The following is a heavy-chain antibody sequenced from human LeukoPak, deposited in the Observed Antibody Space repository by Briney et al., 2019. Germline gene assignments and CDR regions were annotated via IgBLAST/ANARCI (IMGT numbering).Heavy chain of an antibody. V-gene: IGHV1-2*02. J-gene: IGHJ1*01. CDR2: INPNSGGT. D-gene: IGHD4-23*01. CDR3: ARGDSVPLGGGNLLRVLYFND. CDR1: GYTFTDYY. Sequence: GASVKVSCKASGYTFTDYYIHWLRQAPGQGLEWMGWINPNSGGTNSAQKFQGRVTMTRDTSISTAYMELSRLRSEDTAVYYCARGDSVPLGGGNLLRVLYFNDWGQGTLVAVSS.